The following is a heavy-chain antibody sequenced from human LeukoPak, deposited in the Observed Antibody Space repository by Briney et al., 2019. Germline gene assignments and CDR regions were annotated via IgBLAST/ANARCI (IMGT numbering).Heavy chain of an antibody. CDR2: IHNSGTT. D-gene: IGHD3-10*01. CDR3: ARRYYYNLGSFPFDF. V-gene: IGHV4-34*01. J-gene: IGHJ4*02. Sequence: SETLSLTCAVSGGPFSGYFWSWIRQSSGKGLEWIGEIHNSGTTNYNPSLNSRVTISEDTSKNQFYLNLTSVTAADTAVYYCARRYYYNLGSFPFDFWGQGALVTVSS. CDR1: GGPFSGYF.